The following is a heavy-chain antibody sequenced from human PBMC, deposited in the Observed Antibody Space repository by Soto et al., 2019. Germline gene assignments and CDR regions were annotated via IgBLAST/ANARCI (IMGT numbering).Heavy chain of an antibody. CDR1: GGTFSSYA. D-gene: IGHD3-22*01. V-gene: IGHV1-69*06. J-gene: IGHJ3*02. CDR2: IIPIFGTA. Sequence: SVKVSCKASGGTFSSYAISWVRQAPGQGLEWMGGIIPIFGTANYAQKFQGRVTITADKSTSTAYMELSSLRSEDTAVYYCARLRDSYTMISAFDIWGQGTMVTVS. CDR3: ARLRDSYTMISAFDI.